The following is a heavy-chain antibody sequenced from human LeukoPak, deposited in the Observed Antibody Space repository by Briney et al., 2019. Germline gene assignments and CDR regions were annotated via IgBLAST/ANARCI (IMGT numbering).Heavy chain of an antibody. J-gene: IGHJ4*02. CDR3: AKGAYYYDSSGYDY. V-gene: IGHV3-23*01. CDR2: ISGSGGST. CDR1: GFTFSDYY. D-gene: IGHD3-22*01. Sequence: GGSLRLSCAASGFTFSDYYMSWIRQAPGKGLEWVSAISGSGGSTYYADSVKGRFTISRDNSKNTLYLQMNSLRAEDTAVYYCAKGAYYYDSSGYDYWGQGTLVTVSS.